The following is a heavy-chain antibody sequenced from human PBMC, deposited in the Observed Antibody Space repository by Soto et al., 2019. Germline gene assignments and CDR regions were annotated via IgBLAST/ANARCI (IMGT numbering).Heavy chain of an antibody. J-gene: IGHJ4*02. Sequence: GGSLRLSCAASGFTFSSYSMNWVRQAPGKGLEWVSYISSSSSTIYYADSVKGRFTISRDNAKNSLYLQMNSLRAEDTAVYYCASLVGVRDQLPIDIWGQGTLVTVSS. CDR2: ISSSSSTI. V-gene: IGHV3-48*04. CDR3: ASLVGVRDQLPIDI. CDR1: GFTFSSYS. D-gene: IGHD2-2*01.